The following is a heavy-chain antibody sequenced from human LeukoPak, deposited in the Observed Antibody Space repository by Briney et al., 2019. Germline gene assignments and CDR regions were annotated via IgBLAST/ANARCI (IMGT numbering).Heavy chain of an antibody. CDR2: ISGSGGST. Sequence: PGGSLRLSCAVSGYTFSSYAMSWVRQAPGKGLEWVLAISGSGGSTYYADSVKGRFTISRDNSKNTLYLQMNSLRAEDTAVYYCAKDGAGITMVRGVIITSYYFDYWGPGTLVSVSS. D-gene: IGHD3-10*01. CDR1: GYTFSSYA. J-gene: IGHJ4*02. CDR3: AKDGAGITMVRGVIITSYYFDY. V-gene: IGHV3-23*01.